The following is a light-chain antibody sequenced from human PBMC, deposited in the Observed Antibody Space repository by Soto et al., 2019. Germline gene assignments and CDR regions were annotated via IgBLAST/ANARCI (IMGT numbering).Light chain of an antibody. Sequence: EIVLTQSPGTLSLSPGERATLSCRASQAVSSNYLAWYQQKPGQAPRLLIYGASSRATGIPDRFSGSGSETDFTLAISRLEPEDFAVYYCQHMETFGQGTKVHI. CDR2: GAS. CDR3: QHMET. CDR1: QAVSSNY. J-gene: IGKJ1*01. V-gene: IGKV3-20*01.